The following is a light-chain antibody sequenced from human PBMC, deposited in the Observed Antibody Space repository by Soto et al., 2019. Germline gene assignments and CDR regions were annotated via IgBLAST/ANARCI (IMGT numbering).Light chain of an antibody. CDR1: SSNIGSNY. CDR3: GTWDNSLNGFV. CDR2: DNN. J-gene: IGLJ2*01. V-gene: IGLV1-51*01. Sequence: QSVLTQPPSVSAAPGQKVTISCSGTSSNIGSNYVSWYQHLPGTAPKLLIYDNNKRPSGIPDRFSGSKSGTSATLGITGLQTGDEADYYCGTWDNSLNGFVFGGGTKVTVL.